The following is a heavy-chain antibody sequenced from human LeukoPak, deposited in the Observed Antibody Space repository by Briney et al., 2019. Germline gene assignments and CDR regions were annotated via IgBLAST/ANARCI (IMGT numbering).Heavy chain of an antibody. CDR1: GDNVSSNSAA. CDR2: TYYRSKWYN. J-gene: IGHJ5*02. CDR3: ARDLWGSSSLPGNWFDP. V-gene: IGHV6-1*01. D-gene: IGHD6-13*01. Sequence: SQTLSLTCAISGDNVSSNSAAWNWIRQSPSRGLEWLGRTYYRSKWYNDYAVSVKSRITINPDTSKNQFSLQLNSVTPEDTAVYYCARDLWGSSSLPGNWFDPWGQGTLVTASS.